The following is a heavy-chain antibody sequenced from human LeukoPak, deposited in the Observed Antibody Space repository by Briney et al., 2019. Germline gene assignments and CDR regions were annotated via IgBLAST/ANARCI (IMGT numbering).Heavy chain of an antibody. CDR1: GFTFSSYG. CDR3: ARGSTSFYYPHFDY. D-gene: IGHD2-2*01. J-gene: IGHJ4*02. CDR2: LSYDGNNK. Sequence: GGSLRLSCAASGFTFSSYGLYWVRQAPGQGLEWVAILSYDGNNKNYADSVKGRFTITRDNPKNTLYLQMNSLRAEDTAMYYCARGSTSFYYPHFDYWGRGALVTVSS. V-gene: IGHV3-30*03.